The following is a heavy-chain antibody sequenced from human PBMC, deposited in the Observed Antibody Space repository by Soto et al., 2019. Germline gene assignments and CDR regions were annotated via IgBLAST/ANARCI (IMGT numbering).Heavy chain of an antibody. V-gene: IGHV4-31*03. CDR1: GGSISSGDYY. J-gene: IGHJ5*01. D-gene: IGHD1-1*01. Sequence: SETLSLTCTVSGGSISSGDYYWNWILHHPGKGLEWIGYIFYRGSTYYNPSLKSRLTISVDTSKNQFSLKLSSVTAADTAVYYCAREGTTVWAPFESLGQETLVNVSS. CDR3: AREGTTVWAPFES. CDR2: IFYRGST.